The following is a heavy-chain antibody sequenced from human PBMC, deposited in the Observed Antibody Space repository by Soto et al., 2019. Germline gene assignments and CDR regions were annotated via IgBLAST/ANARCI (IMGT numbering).Heavy chain of an antibody. CDR3: ARDRAKTYPNAYYRYYTMDAFDL. V-gene: IGHV3-48*01. D-gene: IGHD4-4*01. Sequence: EVQLVESGGGLVQPGGSLRLSCAASGFTINDYRMNWVRQAPGTGLEWLSYISSSSGVIYYADSVKGRFTISRDNAKNSLYLQLNSLRAEDTAVYFFARDRAKTYPNAYYRYYTMDAFDLWGRGTMVTVSS. CDR2: ISSSSGVI. J-gene: IGHJ3*01. CDR1: GFTINDYR.